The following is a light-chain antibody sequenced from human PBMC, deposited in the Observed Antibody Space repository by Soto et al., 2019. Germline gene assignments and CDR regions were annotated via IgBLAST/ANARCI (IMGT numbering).Light chain of an antibody. CDR2: VAS. Sequence: EIVLTQSPGTLSLSPGERATLSCRASQSVSSSYLAWYQQKPGQAPRLLIYVASIRATGIPDRFSGSGSGADFTLTISRLEPEDFAVYYCQQYATSPITFGQGTRLEIK. V-gene: IGKV3-20*01. J-gene: IGKJ5*01. CDR1: QSVSSSY. CDR3: QQYATSPIT.